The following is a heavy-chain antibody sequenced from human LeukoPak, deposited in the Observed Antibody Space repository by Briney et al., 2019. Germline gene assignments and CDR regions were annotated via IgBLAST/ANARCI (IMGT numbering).Heavy chain of an antibody. D-gene: IGHD3-10*01. J-gene: IGHJ4*02. V-gene: IGHV3-20*04. Sequence: PGGSLRLSCAASGFTFDVYGMSWVRQAPGKGLEWVSGINWNGGSTGYADSVKGRFTISRDNSKNTLYLQMNSLRAEDTAMYYCARVGGYYYGSGRNDYWGQGTLVTVSS. CDR1: GFTFDVYG. CDR2: INWNGGST. CDR3: ARVGGYYYGSGRNDY.